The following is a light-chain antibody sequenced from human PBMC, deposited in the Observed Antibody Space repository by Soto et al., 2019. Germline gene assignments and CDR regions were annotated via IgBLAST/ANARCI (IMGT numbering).Light chain of an antibody. V-gene: IGLV2-14*01. Sequence: QSALTQPASVSGSPGQSITISCTGTSSDLGAYNYVSWYQQLPGKAPKLMIYEVSGRPSGVSSRFSGSKSDNTASLTISGLQTEDEAHYYCSSSTSDSTLVFGTGTKVTVL. CDR2: EVS. J-gene: IGLJ1*01. CDR3: SSSTSDSTLV. CDR1: SSDLGAYNY.